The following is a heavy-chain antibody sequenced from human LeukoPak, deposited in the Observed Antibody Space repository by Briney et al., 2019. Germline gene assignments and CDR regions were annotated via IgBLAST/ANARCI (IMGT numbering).Heavy chain of an antibody. J-gene: IGHJ6*02. CDR3: ARPMKPYYYYGMDV. Sequence: PSETLSLTCAVYGGSFSGYYWSWIRQPPGKGLEWIGEINHSGSTNYNPSLKSRVTISVDTSKNQFSLKLSSVTAADTAVYYCARPMKPYYYYGMDVWGQGTTVTVSS. CDR1: GGSFSGYY. V-gene: IGHV4-34*01. CDR2: INHSGST.